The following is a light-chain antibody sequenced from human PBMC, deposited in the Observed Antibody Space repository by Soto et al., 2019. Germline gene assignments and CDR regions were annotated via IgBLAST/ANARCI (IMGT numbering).Light chain of an antibody. Sequence: QSVLTQXASVSGFLGQSITMSCTGSSSDVGTFNLVSWFQQHPGKAPKLLIFEGTKRPSGVSDRFSGSKSGNTASLTISGLQAEDEADYHCCSYAGTRTSWVFGTGTKVTVL. J-gene: IGLJ1*01. CDR2: EGT. CDR1: SSDVGTFNL. V-gene: IGLV2-23*01. CDR3: CSYAGTRTSWV.